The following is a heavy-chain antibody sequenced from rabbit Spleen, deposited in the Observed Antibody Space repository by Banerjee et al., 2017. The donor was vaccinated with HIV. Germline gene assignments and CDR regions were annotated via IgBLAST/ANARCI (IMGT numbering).Heavy chain of an antibody. CDR3: ARGTYCGGDDYDGLGL. CDR1: GVSFSSSSY. D-gene: IGHD6-1*01. CDR2: IDTGSSGFT. J-gene: IGHJ4*01. Sequence: QSLEESGGDLVKPGASLTLTCTASGVSFSSSSYMCWVRQAPGKGLEWIACIDTGSSGFTYFATWAKGRFTCSKTSSTTVTLQMTSLTAADTAAYFCARGTYCGGDDYDGLGLWGPGTLVTVS. V-gene: IGHV1S40*01.